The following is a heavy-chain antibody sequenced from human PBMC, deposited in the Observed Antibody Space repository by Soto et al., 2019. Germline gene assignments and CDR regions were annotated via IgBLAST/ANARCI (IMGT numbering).Heavy chain of an antibody. D-gene: IGHD2-2*02. CDR2: INPNSGGT. CDR1: GYTFTGYY. V-gene: IGHV1-2*02. CDR3: ARVAVLGYCSSTSCYRALYGMDV. J-gene: IGHJ6*02. Sequence: GASVKVSCKASGYTFTGYYMHWVRQAPGQGLEWMGWINPNSGGTNYAQKFQGRVTMTRDTSISTAYMELSRLRSDDTAVYYCARVAVLGYCSSTSCYRALYGMDVWGQGTMVTVSS.